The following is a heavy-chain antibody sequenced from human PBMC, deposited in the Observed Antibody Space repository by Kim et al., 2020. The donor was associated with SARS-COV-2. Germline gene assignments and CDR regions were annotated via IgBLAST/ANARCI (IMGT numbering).Heavy chain of an antibody. CDR2: IWYDGSNK. J-gene: IGHJ4*02. CDR3: ARDRSGYYITLLLDY. V-gene: IGHV3-33*01. Sequence: GGSLRLSCAASGFTFSSYGMHWVRQAPGKGLEWVAVIWYDGSNKYYADSVKGRFTISRDNSKNTLYLQMNSLRAEDTAVYYCARDRSGYYITLLLDYWGQGTLVTVSS. CDR1: GFTFSSYG. D-gene: IGHD3-3*01.